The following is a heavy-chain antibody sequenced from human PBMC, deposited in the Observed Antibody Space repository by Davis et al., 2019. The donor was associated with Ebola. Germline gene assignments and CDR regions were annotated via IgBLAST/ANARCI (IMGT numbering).Heavy chain of an antibody. CDR3: ARHGRFLEWLHKNWFDP. V-gene: IGHV4-39*01. Sequence: MPGGSLRLSCTVSGGSISSSSYYWGWIRQPPGKGLEWIGSIYYSGSTYYNPSLKSRVPISVDTSKNQFSLKLSSVTAADTAVYYCARHGRFLEWLHKNWFDPWGQGTLVTVSS. D-gene: IGHD3-3*01. J-gene: IGHJ5*02. CDR2: IYYSGST. CDR1: GGSISSSSYY.